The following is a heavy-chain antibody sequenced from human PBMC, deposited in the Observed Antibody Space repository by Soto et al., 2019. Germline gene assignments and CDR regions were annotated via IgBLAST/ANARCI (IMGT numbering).Heavy chain of an antibody. D-gene: IGHD6-13*01. Sequence: GGSLRLSCAASGFTFSSYAMSWVLQAPGKGLEWVSAISGSGGSTYYADSVKGRFTISRDNSKNTLYLQMNSLRAEDTAVYYCASHGNSSSWSYYFDYWGQGTLVTVSS. CDR3: ASHGNSSSWSYYFDY. CDR2: ISGSGGST. J-gene: IGHJ4*02. CDR1: GFTFSSYA. V-gene: IGHV3-23*01.